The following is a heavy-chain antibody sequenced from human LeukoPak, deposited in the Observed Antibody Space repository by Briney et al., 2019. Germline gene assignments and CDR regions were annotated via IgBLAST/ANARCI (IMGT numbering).Heavy chain of an antibody. Sequence: PSETLSLTCTVSGGSISSGGYYWSWIRQHPGKGLEWIGYIYYSGSTYYNPSLKSRVTISVDTSKNQFSLKLSSVTAADTAVYYCAGGDIVVVGYYYYGMDVWGQGTTVTVSS. D-gene: IGHD2-2*01. CDR2: IYYSGST. J-gene: IGHJ6*02. CDR1: GGSISSGGYY. CDR3: AGGDIVVVGYYYYGMDV. V-gene: IGHV4-31*03.